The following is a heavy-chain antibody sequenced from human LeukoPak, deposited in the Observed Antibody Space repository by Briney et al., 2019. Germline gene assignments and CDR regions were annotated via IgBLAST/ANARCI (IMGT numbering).Heavy chain of an antibody. CDR3: AQSGAGGAVAGRGAFDI. D-gene: IGHD6-19*01. V-gene: IGHV1-69*06. Sequence: GASVKVSCMASGGTFSSYAISWVRQAPGQGLEWMGGIIPIFGTANYAQKFQGRVTITADKSTSTAYMELSSLRSEDTAVYYCAQSGAGGAVAGRGAFDIWGQGTMVTVSS. J-gene: IGHJ3*02. CDR2: IIPIFGTA. CDR1: GGTFSSYA.